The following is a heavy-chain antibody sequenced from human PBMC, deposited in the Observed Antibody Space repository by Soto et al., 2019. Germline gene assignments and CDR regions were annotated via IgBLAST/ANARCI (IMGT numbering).Heavy chain of an antibody. J-gene: IGHJ4*02. D-gene: IGHD6-19*01. CDR2: ISADNGNT. CDR1: GYAFSNYG. V-gene: IGHV1-18*01. CDR3: ARAGAEVTRQFDN. Sequence: ASVKVSCKASGYAFSNYGISWVRQAPGQGLEWMGWISADNGNTEYEQKFQGRVTMTTDTSTSTAYMDLRSLRSDDTAVYYCARAGAEVTRQFDNWGQGTPVIVSS.